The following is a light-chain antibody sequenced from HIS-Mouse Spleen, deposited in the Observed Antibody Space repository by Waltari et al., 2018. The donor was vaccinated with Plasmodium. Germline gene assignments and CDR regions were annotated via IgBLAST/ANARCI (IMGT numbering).Light chain of an antibody. V-gene: IGLV3-1*01. CDR3: QAWDSSTVV. CDR2: QDS. J-gene: IGLJ2*01. CDR1: ELVDKS. Sequence: SYELTQPPSVAVSPGQTASITCSGDELVDKSACWYQQKPGQSPGLVIYQDSKRPSGIPERFSGSNSGNTATLTISGTQAMDEADYYCQAWDSSTVVFGGGTKLTVL.